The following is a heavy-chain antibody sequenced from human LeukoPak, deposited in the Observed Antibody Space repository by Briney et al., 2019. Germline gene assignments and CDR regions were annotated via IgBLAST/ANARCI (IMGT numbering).Heavy chain of an antibody. CDR3: ARDSSGWYPWFDR. V-gene: IGHV3-48*01. D-gene: IGHD6-19*01. CDR2: ISSSSSTI. J-gene: IGHJ5*02. Sequence: GGSLRLSCAASGFTFSSYSMNWVRQAPGKGLEWVSYISSSSSTIYYADSVKGRFTISRDNAKNSLYLQMNSLRAEDTAVYYCARDSSGWYPWFDRWGEGTLVTVSS. CDR1: GFTFSSYS.